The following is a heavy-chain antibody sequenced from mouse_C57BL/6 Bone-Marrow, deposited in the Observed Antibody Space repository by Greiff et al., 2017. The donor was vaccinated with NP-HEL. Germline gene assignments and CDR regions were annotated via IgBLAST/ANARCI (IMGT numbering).Heavy chain of an antibody. V-gene: IGHV1-81*01. D-gene: IGHD4-1*01. CDR3: ARELGYFDY. Sequence: VQRVESGAELARPGASVKLSCKASGYTFTSYGISWVKQRTGQGLEWIGEIYPRSGNTYYNEKFKGKATLTADKSSSTAYMELRSLTSEDSAVYFCARELGYFDYWGQGTTLTVSS. CDR1: GYTFTSYG. CDR2: IYPRSGNT. J-gene: IGHJ2*01.